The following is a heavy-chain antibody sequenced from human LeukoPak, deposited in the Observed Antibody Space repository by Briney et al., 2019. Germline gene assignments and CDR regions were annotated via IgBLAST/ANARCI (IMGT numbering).Heavy chain of an antibody. CDR1: GYTFISYS. Sequence: GASVKVSCKASGYTFISYSMHWVRQAPGQGLEWMGIIDPSGDSTSYAQKFQGRVTMTRDMSTSTVYMELSSLRSEDTALYYCARLARYSSSPISPLYYYYYMDVWGKGTTVTVSS. V-gene: IGHV1-46*01. J-gene: IGHJ6*03. D-gene: IGHD6-6*01. CDR3: ARLARYSSSPISPLYYYYYMDV. CDR2: IDPSGDST.